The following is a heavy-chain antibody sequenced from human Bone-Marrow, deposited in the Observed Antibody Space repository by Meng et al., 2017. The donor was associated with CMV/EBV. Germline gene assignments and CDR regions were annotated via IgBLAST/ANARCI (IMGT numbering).Heavy chain of an antibody. Sequence: GGSLRLSCTASGFTFGDYAMSWVRQAPGKGLEWVANIRFDGTNKYHADSVKGRFTISRDNSKNTLYLQMNSLRAEDTAVYYCAKRGDSCGTYAMDVWGQGTTVTASS. D-gene: IGHD3-22*01. CDR1: GFTFGDYA. CDR3: AKRGDSCGTYAMDV. CDR2: IRFDGTNK. J-gene: IGHJ6*02. V-gene: IGHV3-30*02.